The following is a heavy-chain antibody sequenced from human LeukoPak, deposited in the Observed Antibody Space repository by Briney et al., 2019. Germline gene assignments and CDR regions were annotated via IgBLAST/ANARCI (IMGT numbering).Heavy chain of an antibody. J-gene: IGHJ3*02. CDR2: ISYDGSNK. V-gene: IGHV3-30*04. Sequence: PGGSLRLSCAASGFTFSSYAMHWVRQAPGKGLEWAAVISYDGSNKYYADSVKGRFTISRDNSKNTLYLQMNSLRAEDTAVYYCARGSVGRITMIVNLVRGAFDIWGQGTMVTVSS. CDR3: ARGSVGRITMIVNLVRGAFDI. CDR1: GFTFSSYA. D-gene: IGHD3-22*01.